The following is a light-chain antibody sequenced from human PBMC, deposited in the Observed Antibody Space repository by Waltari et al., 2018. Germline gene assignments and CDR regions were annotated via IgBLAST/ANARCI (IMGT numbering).Light chain of an antibody. CDR3: QQRSDWPRT. V-gene: IGKV3-11*01. CDR2: DAS. Sequence: EIVLTQSPATLSLSQGDRATLSCRASQSIGTFLAWLQQKPGQAPSLLIYDASYRATDIPARFSGAGSGTDFTLTISSLEPEDFAVYFCQQRSDWPRTFGQGTRVEIK. J-gene: IGKJ1*01. CDR1: QSIGTF.